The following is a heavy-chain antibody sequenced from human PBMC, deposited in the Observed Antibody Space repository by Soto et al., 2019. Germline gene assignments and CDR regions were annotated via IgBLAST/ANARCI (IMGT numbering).Heavy chain of an antibody. J-gene: IGHJ4*02. Sequence: QVQLVQSGAEVKKPGSSVKVSCKASGGTFSSYAISWVRQAPGQGLEWMGGIIPILGTANYAQKFQGRVTITADESTSTGYMELSSLRSEDTAVYYCARNGGYSYHKGPFDYWGQGTLVTVSS. CDR2: IIPILGTA. V-gene: IGHV1-69*01. CDR3: ARNGGYSYHKGPFDY. CDR1: GGTFSSYA. D-gene: IGHD5-18*01.